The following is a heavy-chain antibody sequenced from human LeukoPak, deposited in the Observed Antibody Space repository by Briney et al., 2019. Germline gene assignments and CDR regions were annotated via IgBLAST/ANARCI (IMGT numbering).Heavy chain of an antibody. J-gene: IGHJ4*02. V-gene: IGHV3-74*01. Sequence: GGSLRLSCAASGFTVSTFWMHWVRQAPGKGLVWVSRIHSDGTYTNYVDSVKGRFTISRDTAKNTLYLQMTSLRVEVTAVYYCVRAQDGYNSLYFDYWGQGILVTVSS. CDR3: VRAQDGYNSLYFDY. CDR2: IHSDGTYT. CDR1: GFTVSTFW. D-gene: IGHD5-24*01.